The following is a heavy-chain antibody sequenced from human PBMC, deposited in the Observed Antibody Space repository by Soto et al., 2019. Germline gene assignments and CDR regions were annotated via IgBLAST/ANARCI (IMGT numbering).Heavy chain of an antibody. CDR3: ARDMLLLRGYNWFDP. J-gene: IGHJ5*02. CDR1: GYTFTSYG. CDR2: ISAYDGNT. D-gene: IGHD2-15*01. V-gene: IGHV1-18*01. Sequence: SVKVSCKASGYTFTSYGIRLVRQALGQGLEWMGWISAYDGNTNYAKKLQGRVTMTTDTSTSTAYMELRSLRSDDTAVYYCARDMLLLRGYNWFDPWGKGTLVTASS.